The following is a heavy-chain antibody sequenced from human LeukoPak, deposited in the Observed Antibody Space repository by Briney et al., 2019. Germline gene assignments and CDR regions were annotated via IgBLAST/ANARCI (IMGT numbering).Heavy chain of an antibody. CDR1: RFTFSSYA. V-gene: IGHV3-23*01. Sequence: GGSLRLSCAASRFTFSSYAMSSVRQAPGKGLEWVSGISASGGSTFYGDSVKGRFTISRDNSKNTLYLQMNSLRADDTAVYYCASSSSGWYKFDYWGQGTLVSVSS. D-gene: IGHD6-19*01. CDR2: ISASGGST. CDR3: ASSSSGWYKFDY. J-gene: IGHJ4*02.